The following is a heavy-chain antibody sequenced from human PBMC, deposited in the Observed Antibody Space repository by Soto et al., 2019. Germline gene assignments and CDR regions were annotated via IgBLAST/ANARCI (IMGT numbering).Heavy chain of an antibody. CDR2: MRGSNGDT. D-gene: IGHD3-22*01. Sequence: EVQLLESGGALVQPGESLRLSCAASGFTFSFCAMSWVRQAPGKGLEWVSSMRGSNGDTYYADSVKGRFTISRDNSKNTLYLQMNSLRVEDTDLYYCVKGHSDSYYYFDYWGQGALVTVSS. CDR3: VKGHSDSYYYFDY. V-gene: IGHV3-23*01. CDR1: GFTFSFCA. J-gene: IGHJ4*02.